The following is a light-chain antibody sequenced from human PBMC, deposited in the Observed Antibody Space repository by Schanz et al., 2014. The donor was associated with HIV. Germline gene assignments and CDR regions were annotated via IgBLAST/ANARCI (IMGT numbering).Light chain of an antibody. Sequence: QSVLTQPPSASGTPGQRVTISCSGSSSNIGSNTVNWYQQLPGAAPKLLIYNTYHRPSGVPDRFSGSDSGASASLAISGLQSEDESDFFCATWDDSLDGWVFGGGTKVTVL. J-gene: IGLJ3*02. CDR2: NTY. CDR1: SSNIGSNT. V-gene: IGLV1-44*01. CDR3: ATWDDSLDGWV.